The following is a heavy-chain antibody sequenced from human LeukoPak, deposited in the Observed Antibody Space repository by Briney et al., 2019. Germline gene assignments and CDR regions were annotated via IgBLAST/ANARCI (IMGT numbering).Heavy chain of an antibody. Sequence: PGGSLRLSCAASGFTFSSYWMSWVRQAPGKGLEWVANIKQDGSEKYYVDSVKGRFTISRDNAKNSLYPQMNSLRAEDTAVYYCARFYSTPHYYYDSSGYYHFDYWGQGTLVTVSS. CDR3: ARFYSTPHYYYDSSGYYHFDY. CDR1: GFTFSSYW. D-gene: IGHD3-22*01. J-gene: IGHJ4*02. CDR2: IKQDGSEK. V-gene: IGHV3-7*01.